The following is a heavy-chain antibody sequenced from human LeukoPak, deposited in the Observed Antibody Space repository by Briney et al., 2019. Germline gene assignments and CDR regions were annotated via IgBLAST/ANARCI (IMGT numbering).Heavy chain of an antibody. V-gene: IGHV4-59*01. D-gene: IGHD4-23*01. CDR1: GGSISSYY. CDR3: ARDLYGGNAGWFDP. CDR2: IYYSGST. J-gene: IGHJ5*02. Sequence: SETLSLTCTVSGGSISSYYWSWIRQPPGKGLEWIGYIYYSGSTNYNPSLKSRVTISVDTSKNQFSLKLSSVTAADTAVYYCARDLYGGNAGWFDPWGQGTLVTVSS.